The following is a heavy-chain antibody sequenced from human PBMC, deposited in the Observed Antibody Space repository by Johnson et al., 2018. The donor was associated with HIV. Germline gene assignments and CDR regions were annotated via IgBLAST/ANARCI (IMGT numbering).Heavy chain of an antibody. CDR2: ISWNSGSI. J-gene: IGHJ3*02. D-gene: IGHD3-10*01. Sequence: VESGGGLVQPGRSLRLSCAASGFTFDDYAMHWVRQAPGKGLEWVSGISWNSGSIGYADSVKGRFTISRDNAKNSLYLQMNSLRAEDTAVYYCARGGQVVRGAKGDAFDIWGQGTMVTVSS. V-gene: IGHV3-9*01. CDR3: ARGGQVVRGAKGDAFDI. CDR1: GFTFDDYA.